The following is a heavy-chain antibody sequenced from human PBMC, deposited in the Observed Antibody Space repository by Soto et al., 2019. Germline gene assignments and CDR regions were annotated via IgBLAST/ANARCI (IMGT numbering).Heavy chain of an antibody. CDR1: GFTFSSYS. D-gene: IGHD3-10*01. CDR3: ARENGSGSYEGIYYYGMDV. Sequence: EVQLVESGGGLVKPGGSLRLSCAASGFTFSSYSMNWVRQAPGKGLEWVSSISSSSSYIYYADSVKGRFTISRDNAKNSLYLQMNSLSAEDTAVYYCARENGSGSYEGIYYYGMDVWGQGTTVTVSS. CDR2: ISSSSSYI. V-gene: IGHV3-21*01. J-gene: IGHJ6*02.